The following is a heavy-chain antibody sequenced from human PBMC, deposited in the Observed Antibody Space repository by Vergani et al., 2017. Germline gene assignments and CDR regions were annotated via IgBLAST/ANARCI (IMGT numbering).Heavy chain of an antibody. D-gene: IGHD2-21*02. V-gene: IGHV3-43*01. J-gene: IGHJ4*02. CDR3: AKASCGGDCYTPDY. CDR2: ISWDGGST. Sequence: EVQLVESGGVVVQHGGSLRLSCAASGFTFDDYTMHWVRQAPGKGLEWVSLISWDGGSTYYADSVKGRFTISRDNSKNSLYLQMNSLRTEATALYYCAKASCGGDCYTPDYWGQGTLVTVSS. CDR1: GFTFDDYT.